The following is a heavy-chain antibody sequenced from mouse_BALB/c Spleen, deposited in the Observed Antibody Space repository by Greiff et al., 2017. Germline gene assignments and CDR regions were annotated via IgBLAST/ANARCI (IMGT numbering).Heavy chain of an antibody. CDR2: IDPSDSET. CDR1: GYSFTSYW. D-gene: IGHD2-2*01. CDR3: AREHYGYDGGFAY. Sequence: QVQLKESGPQLVRPGASVKISCKASGYSFTSYWMHWVKQRPGQGLEWIGMIDPSDSETRLNQKFKDKATLTVDKSSSTAYMQLSSPTSEDSAVYYCAREHYGYDGGFAYWGQGTLVTVSA. V-gene: IGHV1S126*01. J-gene: IGHJ3*01.